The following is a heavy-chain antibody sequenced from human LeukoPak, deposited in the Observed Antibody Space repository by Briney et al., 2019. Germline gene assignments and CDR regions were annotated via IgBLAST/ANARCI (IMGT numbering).Heavy chain of an antibody. CDR2: IKQDGSEK. Sequence: GGSLRLSCAASGFTFSMYWMSWVRLAPGKGLEWVANIKQDGSEKYYVDSVKGRSTISRENAKSSVFLQMNSLRAEDTAVYYCARDERVGNWRVSYFDYWGQGTLVTVSS. V-gene: IGHV3-7*01. CDR3: ARDERVGNWRVSYFDY. J-gene: IGHJ4*02. CDR1: GFTFSMYW. D-gene: IGHD1-1*01.